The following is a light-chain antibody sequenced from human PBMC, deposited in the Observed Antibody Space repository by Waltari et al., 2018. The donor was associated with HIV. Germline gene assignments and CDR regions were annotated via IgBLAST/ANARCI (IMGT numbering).Light chain of an antibody. CDR1: SSDVGAYNY. CDR2: DVN. Sequence: QSALTQPRSVSGSPGQSVTISCTGTSSDVGAYNYVSWYQHHPNKGPKLLNYDVNKRPSVVPYRFSGSKSGNTASLTISGLQAEDEADYYCCSYSDTYFVLFGGRTKLTVL. J-gene: IGLJ2*01. CDR3: CSYSDTYFVL. V-gene: IGLV2-11*01.